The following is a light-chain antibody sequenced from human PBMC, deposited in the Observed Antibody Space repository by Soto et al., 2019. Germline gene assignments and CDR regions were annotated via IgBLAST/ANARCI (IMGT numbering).Light chain of an antibody. Sequence: EIVLTQSPGTLSLSPGERATLSCRASQSVSSSYLAWYQQKPGQAPRLLIYGASSRATGIPDRFSGSGSGSDFTHTISRLEPEDFAVYYCQQYGSSPLTCGGGTKVEIK. CDR2: GAS. CDR1: QSVSSSY. J-gene: IGKJ4*01. V-gene: IGKV3-20*01. CDR3: QQYGSSPLT.